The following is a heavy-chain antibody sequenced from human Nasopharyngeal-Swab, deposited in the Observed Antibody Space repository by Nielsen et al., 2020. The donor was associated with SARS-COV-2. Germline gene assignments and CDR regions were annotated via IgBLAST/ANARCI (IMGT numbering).Heavy chain of an antibody. CDR2: ISGSGGST. CDR3: AKDCIAVALYYFDY. J-gene: IGHJ4*02. CDR1: GFTFDDYA. V-gene: IGHV3-23*01. Sequence: GESLKISCVASGFTFDDYAMSWVRQAPGKGLEWVSAISGSGGSTYYADSVKGRFTISRDNSKNTLYLQMNSLRAEDTAVYYCAKDCIAVALYYFDYWGQGTLVTVSS. D-gene: IGHD6-19*01.